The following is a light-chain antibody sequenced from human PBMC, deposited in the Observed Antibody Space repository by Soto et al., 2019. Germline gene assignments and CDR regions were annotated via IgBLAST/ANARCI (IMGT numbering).Light chain of an antibody. CDR1: SSDVGGYNS. V-gene: IGLV2-14*01. Sequence: QSALTQPASVSGSPGQSLTISCTGTSSDVGGYNSVSWYQQHLGKAPKLMIFDVNTRTPGVSSRFSGSKSGNTASLTISGLQAEDEADYYCSSYTSSDSWVFGGGTKLTVL. CDR2: DVN. CDR3: SSYTSSDSWV. J-gene: IGLJ3*02.